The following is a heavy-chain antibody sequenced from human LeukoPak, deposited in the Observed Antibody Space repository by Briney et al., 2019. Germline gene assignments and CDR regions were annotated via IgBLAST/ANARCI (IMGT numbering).Heavy chain of an antibody. CDR1: GYTFTGYY. D-gene: IGHD2-2*01. CDR2: INPNSGGT. J-gene: IGHJ5*02. V-gene: IGHV1-2*02. Sequence: GASVKVSCKASGYTFTGYYMHWVRQAPGQGLEWMGWINPNSGGTNYAQKFQGRVTMTRDTSISTAYMELSRLRSDDTAVYYCAVIQTYCSSTSCYGPSNWFDPWGQGTLVTVSS. CDR3: AVIQTYCSSTSCYGPSNWFDP.